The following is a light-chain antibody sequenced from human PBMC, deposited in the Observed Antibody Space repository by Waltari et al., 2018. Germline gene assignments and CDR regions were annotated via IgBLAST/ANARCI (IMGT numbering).Light chain of an antibody. CDR1: QRAKTS. Sequence: EVVMTQSPATLSVSPGERVSLSCKASQRAKTSLAWYQQTPGQAPRRLIYRASTRAAGVPDRFSGSGSGTEFTLTISSLQSEDSAIYYCQQYNIWPWTFGPGTNVDIK. J-gene: IGKJ1*01. CDR2: RAS. CDR3: QQYNIWPWT. V-gene: IGKV3D-15*01.